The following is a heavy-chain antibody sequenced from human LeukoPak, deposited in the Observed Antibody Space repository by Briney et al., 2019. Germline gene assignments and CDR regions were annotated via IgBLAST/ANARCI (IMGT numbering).Heavy chain of an antibody. V-gene: IGHV3-11*04. Sequence: GGSLRLSCAASGFTFSDYYMSWIRQAPGKGLEWVSYISSSGSTIYYADSVKGRLTISRDNAKNSLYLQMNSLRAEDTAVYYCARVRLGEFAYYFDYWGQGTLVTVSS. CDR2: ISSSGSTI. J-gene: IGHJ4*02. D-gene: IGHD3-16*01. CDR1: GFTFSDYY. CDR3: ARVRLGEFAYYFDY.